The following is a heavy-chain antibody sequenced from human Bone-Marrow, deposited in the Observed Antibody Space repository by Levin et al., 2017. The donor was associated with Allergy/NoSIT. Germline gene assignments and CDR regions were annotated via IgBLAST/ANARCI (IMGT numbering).Heavy chain of an antibody. CDR3: AREEDRYGSGSYYDY. CDR1: GVSINSRDYL. CDR2: ITYTGST. V-gene: IGHV4-39*07. Sequence: SETLSLTCTVSGVSINSRDYLWGWVRQPPGKGLEWLGSITYTGSTYYNPSLSSRVTISLDTSKNQFSLRLNSVTAADTAVYYFAREEDRYGSGSYYDYWGQGTLVTVSS. J-gene: IGHJ4*02. D-gene: IGHD3-10*01.